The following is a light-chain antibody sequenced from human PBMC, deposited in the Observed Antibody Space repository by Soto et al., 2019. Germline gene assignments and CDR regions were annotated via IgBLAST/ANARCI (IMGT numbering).Light chain of an antibody. V-gene: IGKV1-33*01. CDR3: QQYDSLPLT. CDR1: QEISNY. CDR2: DAS. J-gene: IGKJ4*01. Sequence: DIRMTQNTSSLSASVGDRVTITGQASQEISNYLNWYQQTPGKAPKLLIYDASNLETGVPSRFSGSGSGTDFTFTISSLQPEDIATYYCQQYDSLPLTFAGGTKVDIK.